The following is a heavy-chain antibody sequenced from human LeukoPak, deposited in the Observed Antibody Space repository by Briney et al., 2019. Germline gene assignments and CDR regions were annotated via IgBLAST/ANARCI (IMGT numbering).Heavy chain of an antibody. CDR2: ISVYNGNT. Sequence: ASVKVSCKPSGYTFTTYGITWVRQAPGQGLEWMGWISVYNGNTNYAEKFQGRVTMTTDTSTSTAYMELRSLRSDDTAVHYCAREGDYYDTSGYYDYWGQGTLVTVSS. CDR1: GYTFTTYG. D-gene: IGHD3-22*01. V-gene: IGHV1-18*01. J-gene: IGHJ4*02. CDR3: AREGDYYDTSGYYDY.